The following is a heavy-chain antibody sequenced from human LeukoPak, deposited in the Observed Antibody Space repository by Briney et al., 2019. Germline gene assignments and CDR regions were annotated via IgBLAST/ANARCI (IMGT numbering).Heavy chain of an antibody. CDR1: GFTFDDYA. V-gene: IGHV3-9*01. J-gene: IGHJ5*02. D-gene: IGHD1-1*01. CDR2: ISWNSDSI. CDR3: ARAYIPYNWNDGPWFDP. Sequence: TGGSLRLSCAASGFTFDDYAMHWVRQAPGKGLEWVSGISWNSDSIGYADSVKGRFTISRDNAKNSLYLQMNSLRAEDTAVYYCARAYIPYNWNDGPWFDPWGQGTLVTVSS.